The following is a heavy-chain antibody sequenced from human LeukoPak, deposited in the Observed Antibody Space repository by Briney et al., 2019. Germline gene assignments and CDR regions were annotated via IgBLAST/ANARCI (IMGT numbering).Heavy chain of an antibody. Sequence: SETLSLTCAVYGGSFSGYYWSWIRQPPGKGLEWIGEINHSGSTNYNPSLKSRVTISVDTSKNQFSLKLSSVTAADTAVYYCARHVVYEPYYYDSSGYSAVWYFDLWGRGTLVTVSS. CDR1: GGSFSGYY. CDR2: INHSGST. J-gene: IGHJ2*01. D-gene: IGHD3-22*01. V-gene: IGHV4-34*01. CDR3: ARHVVYEPYYYDSSGYSAVWYFDL.